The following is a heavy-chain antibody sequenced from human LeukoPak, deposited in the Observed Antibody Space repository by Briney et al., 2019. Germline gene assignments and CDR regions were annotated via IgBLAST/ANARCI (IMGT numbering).Heavy chain of an antibody. Sequence: AGESLKISCKSSGYSFTSYWIGWVRQMPGKGLEWMGIIYPGDSDTRYSPSFQGQVTISADKSISTAYLQWSSLKASDTAMYYCARHLEPFGELLSSFDYWGQGTLVTVSS. J-gene: IGHJ4*02. CDR2: IYPGDSDT. D-gene: IGHD3-10*01. CDR3: ARHLEPFGELLSSFDY. V-gene: IGHV5-51*01. CDR1: GYSFTSYW.